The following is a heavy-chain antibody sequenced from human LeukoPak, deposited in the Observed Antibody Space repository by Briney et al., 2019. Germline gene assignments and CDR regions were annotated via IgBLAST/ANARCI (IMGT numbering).Heavy chain of an antibody. CDR3: AKEDYDSSGYLDY. J-gene: IGHJ4*02. D-gene: IGHD3-22*01. CDR2: ISGSGGST. Sequence: GGSLRLSCSASGFTFSNYAMHWVRQAPGKGLEWVSAISGSGGSTYYAYSVKGRFTISRDNSKNTLYLQMNRLRAEDRAVYYCAKEDYDSSGYLDYWGQGTLVTVSS. CDR1: GFTFSNYA. V-gene: IGHV3-23*01.